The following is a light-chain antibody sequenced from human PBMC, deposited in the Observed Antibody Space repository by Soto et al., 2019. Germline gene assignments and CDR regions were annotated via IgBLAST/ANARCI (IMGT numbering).Light chain of an antibody. V-gene: IGLV2-18*02. CDR1: SSDVGSYNR. CDR2: EVS. Sequence: QSALTQPPSVSRSPGQSVTISCTGTSSDVGSYNRVSWYQQPPGTAPKLMIYEVSNRPSGVPDRFSGSKSGSTASLTISGLQAEDEADYYCSSYTSSSTYVFGTGTKVTVL. J-gene: IGLJ1*01. CDR3: SSYTSSSTYV.